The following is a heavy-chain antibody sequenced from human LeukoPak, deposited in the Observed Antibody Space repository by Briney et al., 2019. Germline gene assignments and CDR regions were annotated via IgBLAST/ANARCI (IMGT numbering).Heavy chain of an antibody. CDR1: VGTFSSYA. D-gene: IGHD3-3*01. Sequence: SVTVSCKASVGTFSSYAISWVRQAPGQGLEWMGRIIPIFGTANYAQKFQGRVTITADKSTSTAYMELSSLRSEDTAVYYCAALWSGYYPYYYYYMDVWGKGTTVTVSS. V-gene: IGHV1-69*06. J-gene: IGHJ6*03. CDR3: AALWSGYYPYYYYYMDV. CDR2: IIPIFGTA.